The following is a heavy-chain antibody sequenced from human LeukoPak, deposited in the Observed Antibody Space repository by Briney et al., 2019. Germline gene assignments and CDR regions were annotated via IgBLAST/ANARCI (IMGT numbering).Heavy chain of an antibody. D-gene: IGHD6-19*01. V-gene: IGHV4-59*01. CDR1: GGSISSYY. CDR2: IYYSGSN. J-gene: IGHJ4*02. CDR3: ARDDTYQPDSSGPRG. Sequence: SETLSLTCTVSGGSISSYYWRWIRQPPGKGLEWIGYIYYSGSNNYNPSLKSRVTLSVDTSKNPFSLKLSSVTAADTAVYYCARDDTYQPDSSGPRGWGQGTLVTVSS.